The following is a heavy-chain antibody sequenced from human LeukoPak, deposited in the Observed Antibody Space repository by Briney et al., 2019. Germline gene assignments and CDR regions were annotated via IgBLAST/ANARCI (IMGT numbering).Heavy chain of an antibody. J-gene: IGHJ5*02. D-gene: IGHD3-10*01. CDR2: INHSGST. Sequence: SETLSHTCAVYGGSFSGYYWSWIRQPPGKGLEWIGEINHSGSTNYNPSLKSRVTISVDTSKNQFSLKLSSVTAADTAVYYCARGPWAFYYGSGSYRNWFDPWGQGTLVTVSS. CDR1: GGSFSGYY. CDR3: ARGPWAFYYGSGSYRNWFDP. V-gene: IGHV4-34*01.